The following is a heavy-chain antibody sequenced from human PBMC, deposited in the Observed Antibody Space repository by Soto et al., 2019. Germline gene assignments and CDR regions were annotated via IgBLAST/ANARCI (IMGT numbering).Heavy chain of an antibody. V-gene: IGHV3-48*02. J-gene: IGHJ4*02. CDR1: GFTFSSYS. CDR2: ISSSSSTI. CDR3: ARDRVLESQGTFDY. D-gene: IGHD3-3*01. Sequence: GGSLRLSCAASGFTFSSYSMNWVRQAPGKGLEWVSYISSSSSTIYYADSVKGRFTISRDNAKNSLYLQMNSLRDEDTAVYYCARDRVLESQGTFDYWGQGTLVTVSS.